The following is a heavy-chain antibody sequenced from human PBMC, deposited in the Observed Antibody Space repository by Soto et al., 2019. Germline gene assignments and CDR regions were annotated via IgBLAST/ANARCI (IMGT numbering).Heavy chain of an antibody. D-gene: IGHD3-10*01. Sequence: SETLSLTCTVSGGSISSGGYYWSWIRQHPGTGLEWIGYIYYSGSTYYNPSLKSRVTISVDTSKNQFSLKLSSVTAADTAVYYCARDPNYYGSGNFYGMDVWGQGTTVTVSS. J-gene: IGHJ6*02. CDR2: IYYSGST. CDR3: ARDPNYYGSGNFYGMDV. CDR1: GGSISSGGYY. V-gene: IGHV4-31*03.